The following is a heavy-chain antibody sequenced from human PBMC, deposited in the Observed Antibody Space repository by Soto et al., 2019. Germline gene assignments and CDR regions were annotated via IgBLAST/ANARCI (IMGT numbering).Heavy chain of an antibody. Sequence: EVQLVESGGGLVQPGGSLRLSCAASGFTFGLYDMHWVRQAPGKGLEWVSTIDPDGETFYPGSVKGRFTVSRQNPRNSLYLQMNSLRVGDTAVYFCARGKDAMDVWGQGTTVSVSS. V-gene: IGHV3-13*04. CDR3: ARGKDAMDV. CDR1: GFTFGLYD. CDR2: IDPDGET. J-gene: IGHJ6*02.